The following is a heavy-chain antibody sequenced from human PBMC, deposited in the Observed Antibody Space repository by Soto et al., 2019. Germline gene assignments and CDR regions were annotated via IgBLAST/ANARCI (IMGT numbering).Heavy chain of an antibody. CDR2: ISSSSSTI. J-gene: IGHJ1*01. Sequence: EVQLVESGGGLVQPGGSLRLSCAASGFTFSSYSMNWVRQAPGKGLEWVSYISSSSSTIYYADSVKGRFTISRDNAKNSLYLQMNSLRAEDTAVYYCARDYGDSPEYFQHWGQGNLVTVSS. CDR3: ARDYGDSPEYFQH. V-gene: IGHV3-48*01. CDR1: GFTFSSYS. D-gene: IGHD4-17*01.